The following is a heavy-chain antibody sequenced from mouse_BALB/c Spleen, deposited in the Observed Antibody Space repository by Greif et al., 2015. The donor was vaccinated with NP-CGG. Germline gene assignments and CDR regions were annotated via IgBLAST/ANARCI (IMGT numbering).Heavy chain of an antibody. CDR1: GFTFRDYG. CDR2: ISNLAYSI. V-gene: IGHV5-15*02. CDR3: ARDYDYAMDY. D-gene: IGHD2-12*01. J-gene: IGHJ4*01. Sequence: DVHLVEPGGGLVQPGGSRKLSCAASGFTFRDYGMAWVRQAPGKGPEWVAFISNLAYSIYYADTVTGRFTISRENAKNTLYLEMSSLRSEDTAMYYCARDYDYAMDYWGQGTSVTVSS.